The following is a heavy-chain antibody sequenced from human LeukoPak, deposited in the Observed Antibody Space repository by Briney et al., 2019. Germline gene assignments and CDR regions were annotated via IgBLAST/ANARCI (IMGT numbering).Heavy chain of an antibody. CDR3: ARGGERPMDV. J-gene: IGHJ6*03. D-gene: IGHD3-10*01. V-gene: IGHV4-59*01. Sequence: SETLSLTCTVSGGSISSYYWSWIRQPPGKGLEWIGYIYYSGSTNYNPSLKSRVTISVDTSKNQFSLKLSSVTAADTAVYYCARGGERPMDVWGKGTTVTVSS. CDR2: IYYSGST. CDR1: GGSISSYY.